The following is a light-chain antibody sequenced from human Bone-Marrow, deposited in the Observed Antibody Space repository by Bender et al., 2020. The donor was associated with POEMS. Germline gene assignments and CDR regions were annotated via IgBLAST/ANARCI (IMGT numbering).Light chain of an antibody. V-gene: IGLV2-14*01. J-gene: IGLJ3*02. CDR2: DVT. Sequence: QSALTQLASVFGSPGQSISIACTGSSSDVGGYNYVSWYQQHPGKAPKLLIYDVTTRPSGVSYRFSGSKSGNTASLTISGLQADDEADYYCSSYTSTSTLVFGGGTKLTVL. CDR3: SSYTSTSTLV. CDR1: SSDVGGYNY.